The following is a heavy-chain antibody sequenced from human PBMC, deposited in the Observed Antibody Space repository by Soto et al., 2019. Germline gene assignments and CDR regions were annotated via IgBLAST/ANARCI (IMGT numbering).Heavy chain of an antibody. CDR3: ARVPPTFHVAARYYYYYGMDV. D-gene: IGHD6-6*01. CDR1: GGTFSSYA. V-gene: IGHV1-69*06. J-gene: IGHJ6*02. CDR2: ILPIFGTA. Sequence: GASVKVSCKASGGTFSSYAISWVRQAPGQGLEWMGGILPIFGTANYAQKFQGRVTITADKSTSTAYMELSSLRSEDTAVYYCARVPPTFHVAARYYYYYGMDVWGQGTTVTVSS.